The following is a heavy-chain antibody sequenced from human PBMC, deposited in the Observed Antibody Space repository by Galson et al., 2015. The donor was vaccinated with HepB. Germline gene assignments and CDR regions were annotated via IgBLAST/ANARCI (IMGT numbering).Heavy chain of an antibody. CDR1: GFTVRSNY. CDR3: ALSSGAHYYDSSGYSDAFDI. J-gene: IGHJ3*02. D-gene: IGHD3-22*01. Sequence: SLRLSCAASGFTVRSNYMSWVRQAPGKGLEWVSVIYSGGSTYYADSVKGRFTISRDNSKNTLYLQMNSLRAEDTAVYYCALSSGAHYYDSSGYSDAFDIWGQGTMVTVSS. V-gene: IGHV3-53*01. CDR2: IYSGGST.